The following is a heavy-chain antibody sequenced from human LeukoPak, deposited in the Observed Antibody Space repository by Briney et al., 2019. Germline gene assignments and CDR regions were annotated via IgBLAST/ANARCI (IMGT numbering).Heavy chain of an antibody. CDR2: ISVSSSYI. CDR1: GFRFSTYS. CDR3: ARDIRLNASGWNVIDY. Sequence: NPGGSLRLSCVASGFRFSTYSMNWVRQAPGKGPERVSSISVSSSYIHYADSMKGRLTVSRDNAKNSLFLEMNSLRVEDTAVYYCARDIRLNASGWNVIDYWGQGTQVTVSS. J-gene: IGHJ4*02. D-gene: IGHD6-19*01. V-gene: IGHV3-21*01.